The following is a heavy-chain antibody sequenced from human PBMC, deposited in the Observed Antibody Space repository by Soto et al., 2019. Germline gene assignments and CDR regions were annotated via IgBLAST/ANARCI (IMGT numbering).Heavy chain of an antibody. V-gene: IGHV3-30-3*01. J-gene: IGHJ6*02. D-gene: IGHD3-3*01. CDR3: ARTTYYDFWSSLGV. CDR1: GFTFSSYA. Sequence: QVQLVESGGGVVQPGRSLRLSCAASGFTFSSYAMHWVRQAPGKGLEWVAVISYDGSNKYYADSVKGRFTISRDNSKNTLYLQMNSLRAEDTAVYYCARTTYYDFWSSLGVWGQGPTVTVSS. CDR2: ISYDGSNK.